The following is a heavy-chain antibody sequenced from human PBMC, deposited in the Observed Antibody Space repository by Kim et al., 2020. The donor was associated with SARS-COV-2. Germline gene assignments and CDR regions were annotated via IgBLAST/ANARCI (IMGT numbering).Heavy chain of an antibody. D-gene: IGHD2-2*01. V-gene: IGHV1-18*01. Sequence: TPYAQKFQGRVTMTTDTSTSTAYMELRSLTSDDTAMYYCARSIVVAAAADSWGQGTLVTVSS. CDR3: ARSIVVAAAADS. J-gene: IGHJ4*02. CDR2: T.